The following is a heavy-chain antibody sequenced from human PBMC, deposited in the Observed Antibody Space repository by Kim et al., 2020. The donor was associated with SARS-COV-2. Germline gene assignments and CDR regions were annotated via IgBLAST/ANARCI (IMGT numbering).Heavy chain of an antibody. V-gene: IGHV3-48*03. CDR2: ISSSGSTI. Sequence: GGSLRLSCAASGFTFSSYEMNWVRQAPGKGLEWVSYISSSGSTIYYADSVKGRFTISRDNAKNSLYLQMNSLRAEDTAVYYCARDVKNFLWFGELLRDDAFDIWGQGTMVTVSS. J-gene: IGHJ3*02. CDR1: GFTFSSYE. CDR3: ARDVKNFLWFGELLRDDAFDI. D-gene: IGHD3-10*01.